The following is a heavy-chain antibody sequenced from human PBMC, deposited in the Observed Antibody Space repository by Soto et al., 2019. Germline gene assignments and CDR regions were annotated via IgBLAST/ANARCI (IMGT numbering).Heavy chain of an antibody. J-gene: IGHJ4*02. D-gene: IGHD4-17*01. V-gene: IGHV3-9*01. CDR2: ISWNSGSI. CDR3: AKSRMPTTWDFDY. Sequence: DVQLVESGGGLVQPGRSLRLSCAASGFTFDDYAMHWVRQAPGKGLEWVSGISWNSGSIGYADSVKGRFTISRDNAKNSLSLQMHSLRAEDTALYYCAKSRMPTTWDFDYWGQGTLVTVSS. CDR1: GFTFDDYA.